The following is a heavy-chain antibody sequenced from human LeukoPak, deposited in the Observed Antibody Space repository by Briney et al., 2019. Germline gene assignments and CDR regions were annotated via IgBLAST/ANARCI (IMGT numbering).Heavy chain of an antibody. Sequence: GGSLRLSCAGSGFTFGGYGMHWFRQTPGKGLEWVAVIAYDGSRAFYADSVKGRFTISRDNSKNTMSMQMDDLRAEDTAVYYCTRYNNDHFDYWAREPWSPSPQ. D-gene: IGHD1-14*01. V-gene: IGHV3-33*01. CDR2: IAYDGSRA. CDR1: GFTFGGYG. J-gene: IGHJ4*02. CDR3: TRYNNDHFDY.